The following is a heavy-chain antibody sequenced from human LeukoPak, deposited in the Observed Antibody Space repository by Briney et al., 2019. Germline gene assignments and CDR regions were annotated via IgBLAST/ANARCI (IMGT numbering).Heavy chain of an antibody. CDR2: INHSGST. CDR1: GGSFSDYY. V-gene: IGHV4-34*01. D-gene: IGHD3-10*01. CDR3: ARSGSGSLNWFDP. Sequence: SETLSLTCAVYGGSFSDYYWSWIRQPPGKGLERIGEINHSGSTNYNPSLKSRVTISVDTSKNQFSLKLSSVTAADTAVYYCARSGSGSLNWFDPWGQGTLVTVSS. J-gene: IGHJ5*02.